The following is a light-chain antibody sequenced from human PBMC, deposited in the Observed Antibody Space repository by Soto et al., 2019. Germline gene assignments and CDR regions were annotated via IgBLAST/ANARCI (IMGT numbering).Light chain of an antibody. J-gene: IGKJ3*01. V-gene: IGKV1-39*01. CDR1: QSITRY. CDR3: QQSYSTPFT. Sequence: DIQMTQSPSSLSASVGDRVNITCRASQSITRYLTWYQQKPGKAPKLLMYDASSLQRGVPPRFSGSRSGTDFTPTISTLQPEDFATYYCQQSYSTPFTFGPGTTVDIK. CDR2: DAS.